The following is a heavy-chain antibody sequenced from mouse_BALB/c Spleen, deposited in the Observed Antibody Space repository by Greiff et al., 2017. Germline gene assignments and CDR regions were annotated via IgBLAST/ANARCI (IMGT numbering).Heavy chain of an antibody. CDR2: ISSGGSYT. CDR1: GFTFSSYG. J-gene: IGHJ1*01. V-gene: IGHV5-6*01. Sequence: EVKLMESGGDLVKPGGSLKLSCAASGFTFSSYGMSWVRQTPDKRLEWVATISSGGSYTYYPDSVKGRFTISRDNAKNTLYLQMSSLKSEDTAMYYCARLTTARGFDVWGAGTTVTVSS. D-gene: IGHD1-2*01. CDR3: ARLTTARGFDV.